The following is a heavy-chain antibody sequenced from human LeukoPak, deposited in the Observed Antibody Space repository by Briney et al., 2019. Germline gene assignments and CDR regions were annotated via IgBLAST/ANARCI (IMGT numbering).Heavy chain of an antibody. Sequence: SETLPLTCTVSGGSISSSSYYWGWIRQPPGKGLEWIGSIYYSGSTYYNPSLKSRVTISVDTSKNQFSLKLSSVTAADTAVYYCAIQPIVGATSGYWGQGTLVTASS. V-gene: IGHV4-39*07. CDR1: GGSISSSSYY. D-gene: IGHD1-26*01. CDR2: IYYSGST. J-gene: IGHJ4*02. CDR3: AIQPIVGATSGY.